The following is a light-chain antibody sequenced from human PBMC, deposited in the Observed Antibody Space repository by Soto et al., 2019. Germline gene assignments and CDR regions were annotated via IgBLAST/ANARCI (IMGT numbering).Light chain of an antibody. CDR2: EVS. Sequence: QSFLTQPPSVSGSPGQSVTISCTGTSTDFVSYNRVSWYQQPPGTAPKLMIYEVSKRPSGVPDRFSGSKSGNTASLTVSGLQAADEADYYCSLYTSENAYVFGPGTKVTVL. CDR3: SLYTSENAYV. CDR1: STDFVSYNR. V-gene: IGLV2-18*01. J-gene: IGLJ1*01.